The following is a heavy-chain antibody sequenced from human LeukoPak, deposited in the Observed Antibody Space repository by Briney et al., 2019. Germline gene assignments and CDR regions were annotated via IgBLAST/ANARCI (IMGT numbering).Heavy chain of an antibody. CDR3: AKPRPEAVAGTWDFFDF. D-gene: IGHD6-19*01. J-gene: IGHJ3*01. Sequence: GGSLRLSCAASGFTLSNYGMSWVRQAPGEGLEWVSTLSGSGSRTYSADSVKGRFTISRDNSKNTLYLQMDSLRAEDTAIYYCAKPRPEAVAGTWDFFDFWGRGTKVTVSS. V-gene: IGHV3-23*01. CDR1: GFTLSNYG. CDR2: LSGSGSRT.